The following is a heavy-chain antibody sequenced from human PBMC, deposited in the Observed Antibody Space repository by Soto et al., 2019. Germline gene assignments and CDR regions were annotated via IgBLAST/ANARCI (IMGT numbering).Heavy chain of an antibody. CDR3: ARDESITMIVVVNDAFDI. CDR2: ISAYNGNT. V-gene: IGHV1-18*01. D-gene: IGHD3-22*01. Sequence: GASVKVSCKASGYTFTSYGISWVRQAPGQGLEWMGWISAYNGNTNYAQKLQGRVTMTTDTSTSTAYMELRSLRSGDTAVYYCARDESITMIVVVNDAFDIWGQGTMVTVSS. CDR1: GYTFTSYG. J-gene: IGHJ3*02.